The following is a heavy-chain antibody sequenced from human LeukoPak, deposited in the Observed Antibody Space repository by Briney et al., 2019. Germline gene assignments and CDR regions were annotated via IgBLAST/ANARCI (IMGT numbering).Heavy chain of an antibody. V-gene: IGHV4-31*03. CDR1: GDSITTNNYY. CDR2: IYYSGST. J-gene: IGHJ4*02. Sequence: SETLSLTCSVSGDSITTNNYYWSWIRQHPGKGLEWIGYIYYSGSTYYNPSLKSRVTISVDTSKNQFSLKLSSVTAADTAVYYCARERGPYYYDSSGYYLDYWGQGTLVTVSS. D-gene: IGHD3-22*01. CDR3: ARERGPYYYDSSGYYLDY.